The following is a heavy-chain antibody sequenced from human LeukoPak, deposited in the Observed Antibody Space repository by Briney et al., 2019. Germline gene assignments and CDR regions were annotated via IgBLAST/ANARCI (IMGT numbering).Heavy chain of an antibody. CDR3: ARDRYDILTELYYYYGMDV. D-gene: IGHD3-9*01. CDR1: GFTFSSYS. V-gene: IGHV3-21*01. J-gene: IGHJ6*02. CDR2: ISSSSSYI. Sequence: GGSLRLSCAASGFTFSSYSMNWVRQAPGKGLEWVSSISSSSSYIYYADSVKGRFTISRDNAKNSLYLQMNSLRAEDTAVYYCARDRYDILTELYYYYGMDVWGQGTTVTASS.